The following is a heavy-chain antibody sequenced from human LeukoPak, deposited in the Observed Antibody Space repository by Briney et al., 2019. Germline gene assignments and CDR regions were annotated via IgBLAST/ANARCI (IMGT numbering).Heavy chain of an antibody. D-gene: IGHD6-13*01. Sequence: ASVKVSCKASGYTFTSYDINWVRQATGQGLEWMGWMNPNSGNTGYAQKFQGRVTMTRNTSISTAYMELNSLRAEDTAVYYCAKDRGSSWLPLYYYYGMDVWGQGTTVTVSS. V-gene: IGHV1-8*01. CDR3: AKDRGSSWLPLYYYYGMDV. CDR1: GYTFTSYD. CDR2: MNPNSGNT. J-gene: IGHJ6*02.